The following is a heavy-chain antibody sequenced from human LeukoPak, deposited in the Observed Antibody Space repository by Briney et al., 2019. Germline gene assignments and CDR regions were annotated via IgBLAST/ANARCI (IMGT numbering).Heavy chain of an antibody. D-gene: IGHD6-13*01. Sequence: ASVKVSCKVSGYTPTELSMHWVRQAPGKGLEWMGRFDPEDGETIYAQKFQGRVTMTEDTSTNTAYMELSSLRSEDTAVYYCATQQLVRFVLRFQHWGQGTLVSVSS. CDR2: FDPEDGET. V-gene: IGHV1-24*01. CDR1: GYTPTELS. CDR3: ATQQLVRFVLRFQH. J-gene: IGHJ1*01.